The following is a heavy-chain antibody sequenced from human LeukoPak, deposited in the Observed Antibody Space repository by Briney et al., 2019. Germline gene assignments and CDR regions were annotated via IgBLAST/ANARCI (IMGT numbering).Heavy chain of an antibody. CDR1: GFTFSSYG. D-gene: IGHD2-2*01. J-gene: IGHJ3*02. V-gene: IGHV3-30*02. CDR2: IRYDGSNK. Sequence: GGSLRLSCAASGFTFSSYGMHWVRQAPGKGLEWVAFIRYDGSNKYYADSVKGRFTISRDNSKNTLYLQMNSLRAEDTAVYYCARDPSVVPADDTHAFDIWGQGTMVTVSS. CDR3: ARDPSVVPADDTHAFDI.